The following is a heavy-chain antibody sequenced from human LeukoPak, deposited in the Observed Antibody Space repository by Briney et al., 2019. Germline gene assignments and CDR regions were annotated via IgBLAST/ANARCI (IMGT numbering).Heavy chain of an antibody. CDR2: ISASANTI. CDR1: GFTFSDYV. J-gene: IGHJ2*01. CDR3: ARDRWCPTKSFDL. V-gene: IGHV3-11*01. Sequence: GGSLRLSCVGSGFTFSDYVMGWIRQAPGKGLEWISYISASANTIYYADSVKGRFTIFRDNAKNSPYVQLTSLSAEDTAVYFCARDRWCPTKSFDLWGRGTLVTVSS. D-gene: IGHD2-8*01.